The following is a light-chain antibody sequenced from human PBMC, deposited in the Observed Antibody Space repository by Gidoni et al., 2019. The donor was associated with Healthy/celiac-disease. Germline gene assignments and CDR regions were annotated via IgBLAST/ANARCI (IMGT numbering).Light chain of an antibody. Sequence: ELVLTQSPGTLSLSPGERATLSCRASQSVSSSYLAWYQQKPGQAPRLLIDGASSRATGIPDRFSGSGSGTDFTRTISRLEPEDFAVYDCQQYGSSSFGGGTKVEIK. CDR1: QSVSSSY. V-gene: IGKV3-20*01. CDR3: QQYGSSS. J-gene: IGKJ4*01. CDR2: GAS.